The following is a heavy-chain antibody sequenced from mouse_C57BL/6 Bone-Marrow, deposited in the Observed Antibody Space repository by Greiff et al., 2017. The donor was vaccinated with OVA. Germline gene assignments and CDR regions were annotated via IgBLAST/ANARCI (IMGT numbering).Heavy chain of an antibody. CDR1: GYTFTSYW. Sequence: QVQLQQPGAELVRPGSSVKLSCKASGYTFTSYWMHWVKQRPIQGLEWIGNIDPSDSDTHYNHKFKDKATLTVDKSSSTAYMQLSSLTSEDSAVYYCVRLGLRRGFAYWGQGTLVTVSA. J-gene: IGHJ3*01. V-gene: IGHV1-52*01. D-gene: IGHD2-4*01. CDR2: IDPSDSDT. CDR3: VRLGLRRGFAY.